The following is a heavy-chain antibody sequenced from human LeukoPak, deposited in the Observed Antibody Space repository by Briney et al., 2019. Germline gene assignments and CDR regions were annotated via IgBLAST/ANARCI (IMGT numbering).Heavy chain of an antibody. CDR2: ITNSGADT. CDR1: GFTFSNYA. V-gene: IGHV3-23*01. Sequence: PGGSLRLSCAASGFTFSNYAMSWVRQAPGKGLEWVSAITNSGADTFHADSVKGRFTISRDNSQSTLFLQMNSLRAEDTATYYCAKGSSSSRPYHFDHWGQGTLVTVSS. D-gene: IGHD6-6*01. J-gene: IGHJ4*02. CDR3: AKGSSSSRPYHFDH.